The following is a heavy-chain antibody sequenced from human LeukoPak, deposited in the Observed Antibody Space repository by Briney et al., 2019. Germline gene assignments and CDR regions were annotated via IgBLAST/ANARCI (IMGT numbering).Heavy chain of an antibody. V-gene: IGHV4-39*07. D-gene: IGHD2-21*02. J-gene: IGHJ4*02. Sequence: SETLSLTCTVSGGSISSSSYYWGWIRQPPGKGLEWIGSIYYSGSTYYNPSLKSRVTISVDTSKNQFSLKLSSVTAADTAVYYWARWCGGYCPPTLSGESSFDDWGQGTLVTVSS. CDR2: IYYSGST. CDR1: GGSISSSSYY. CDR3: ARWCGGYCPPTLSGESSFDD.